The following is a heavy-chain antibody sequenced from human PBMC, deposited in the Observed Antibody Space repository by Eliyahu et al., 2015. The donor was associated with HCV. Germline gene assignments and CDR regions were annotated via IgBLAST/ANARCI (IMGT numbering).Heavy chain of an antibody. J-gene: IGHJ4*02. CDR3: AKDGTPQYSLGIVGARSGSLHQDF. D-gene: IGHD1-26*01. V-gene: IGHV3-23*01. CDR2: ISGSGGST. Sequence: EVQLLESGGGLVQPGGSLRLSCAASGFTFSSYAMSWVRQAPGKGLEWVSAISGSGGSTYYADSVKGRFTISRDNSKNTLYLQMNSLRAEDTAVYYCAKDGTPQYSLGIVGARSGSLHQDFWGQGTLVTVSS. CDR1: GFTFSSYA.